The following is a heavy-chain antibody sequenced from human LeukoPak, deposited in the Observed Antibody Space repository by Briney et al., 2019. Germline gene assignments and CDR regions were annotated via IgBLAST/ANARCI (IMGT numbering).Heavy chain of an antibody. V-gene: IGHV4-31*03. CDR2: IYYSGST. D-gene: IGHD4-17*01. CDR3: RGLRTYYFDY. CDR1: GGSISSGGYY. Sequence: PSQTLSLTCTVSGGSISSGGYYWSWIRQHPRKGLEWIGYIYYSGSTYYNPSLKSRVTISVDTSKNQFSLKLSSVTAADTAVYYCRGLRTYYFDYWGQGTLVTVSS. J-gene: IGHJ4*02.